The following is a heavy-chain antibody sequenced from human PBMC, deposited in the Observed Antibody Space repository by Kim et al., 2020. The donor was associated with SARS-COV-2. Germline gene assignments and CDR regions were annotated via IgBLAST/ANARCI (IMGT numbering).Heavy chain of an antibody. Sequence: YNPSTRVRVTLSVDTSKNRLTLHLTSVTAADTAVYYCVREGDTNWFDPWGPGILVTVSS. V-gene: IGHV4-30-2*04. D-gene: IGHD3-16*01. CDR3: VREGDTNWFDP. J-gene: IGHJ5*02.